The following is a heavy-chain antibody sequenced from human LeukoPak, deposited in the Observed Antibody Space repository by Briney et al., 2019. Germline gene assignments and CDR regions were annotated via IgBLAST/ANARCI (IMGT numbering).Heavy chain of an antibody. D-gene: IGHD3-9*01. CDR3: ARVWGPGYDILTGYYARNNWFDP. Sequence: SVKVSCKASGGXFSSYAISWVRQAPGQGLEWMGLIIPILGIANYAQKFQGRVTITADKSTSTAYMELSSLRSEDTAVYYCARVWGPGYDILTGYYARNNWFDPWGQGTLVTVSS. CDR2: IIPILGIA. CDR1: GGXFSSYA. V-gene: IGHV1-69*10. J-gene: IGHJ5*02.